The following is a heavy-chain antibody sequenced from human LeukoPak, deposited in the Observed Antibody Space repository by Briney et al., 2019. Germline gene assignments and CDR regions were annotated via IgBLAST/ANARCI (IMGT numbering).Heavy chain of an antibody. CDR3: AKDRVPAAMRYCDLDY. D-gene: IGHD2-2*01. CDR1: GFTFSAYA. J-gene: IGHJ4*02. V-gene: IGHV3-23*01. Sequence: HPGGSLRLSCAVSGFTFSAYAMSWVRQAPGKGLEWVSAISGSGGRTYSGGSVKGRFTISRDNSKNTLYLQMNSLRAEDTAIYYCAKDRVPAAMRYCDLDYWGQGTLVTVSS. CDR2: ISGSGGRT.